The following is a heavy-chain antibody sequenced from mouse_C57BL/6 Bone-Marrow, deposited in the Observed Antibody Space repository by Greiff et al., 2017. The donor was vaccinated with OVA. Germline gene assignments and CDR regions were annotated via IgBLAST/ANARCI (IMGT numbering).Heavy chain of an antibody. CDR1: GFTFSSYG. D-gene: IGHD1-1*01. CDR3: ARHPLITTVVATDY. J-gene: IGHJ2*01. CDR2: ISSGGSYT. Sequence: EVKLMESGGDLVKPGGSLKLSCAASGFTFSSYGMSWVRQTPDKRLEWVATISSGGSYTYYPDSVKGRFTISRDNAKNTLYLQMSSLKSEDTAMYYCARHPLITTVVATDYWGQGTTLTVSS. V-gene: IGHV5-6*01.